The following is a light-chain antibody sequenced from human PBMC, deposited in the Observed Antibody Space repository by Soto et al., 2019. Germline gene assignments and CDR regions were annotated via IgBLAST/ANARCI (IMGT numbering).Light chain of an antibody. J-gene: IGKJ5*01. CDR1: QSVLFNSNNKNY. CDR2: WAS. Sequence: DIVMTQSPDSLAVSLGERATFNCKSSQSVLFNSNNKNYLAWYQQKPGQPPKLLIYWASTRESGVPDRFSGSGSGTDFTLTISSLQAEDVAVYYCQQYYGTPITFGQGKRLEIK. V-gene: IGKV4-1*01. CDR3: QQYYGTPIT.